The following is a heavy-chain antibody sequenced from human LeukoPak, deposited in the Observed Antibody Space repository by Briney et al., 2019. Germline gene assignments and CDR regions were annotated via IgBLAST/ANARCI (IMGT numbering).Heavy chain of an antibody. V-gene: IGHV4-34*01. Sequence: SETLSLPCGVYGGSFRGYYWRWIRQPPGKGLEWIGESNHSVCTTYNPSQKSQGTISVDTAKNQCSVKLRSGTAAYAAVYDCARGGNPSVVTATPFDFWGQGTLVTVSS. CDR3: ARGGNPSVVTATPFDF. CDR2: SNHSVCT. CDR1: GGSFRGYY. D-gene: IGHD2-21*02. J-gene: IGHJ4*02.